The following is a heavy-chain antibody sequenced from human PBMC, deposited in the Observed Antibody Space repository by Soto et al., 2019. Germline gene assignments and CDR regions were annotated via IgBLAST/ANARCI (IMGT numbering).Heavy chain of an antibody. J-gene: IGHJ6*02. CDR2: IYYSWST. Sequence: SDTLSLTCTVSSGSISSSSYYWVCIRHPPWKGLDWIGSIYYSWSTYYNPSLKSRVTISVDTSKNRFSLKLSSVTAADTAVYYCARHNYDSSGYYWSGYYGMEVWGQGTTVTVSS. D-gene: IGHD3-22*01. V-gene: IGHV4-39*01. CDR3: ARHNYDSSGYYWSGYYGMEV. CDR1: SGSISSSSYY.